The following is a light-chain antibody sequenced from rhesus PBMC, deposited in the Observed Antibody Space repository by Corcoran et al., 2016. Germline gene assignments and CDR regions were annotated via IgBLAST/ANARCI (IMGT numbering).Light chain of an antibody. V-gene: IGKV4-1*01. CDR3: QQYYTSPYN. J-gene: IGKJ2*01. CDR1: QSLLYSSNNQNY. CDR2: WAS. Sequence: DIVMTQSPDSLAVSLGERVTIDCKSSQSLLYSSNNQNYLAWYQQKPGQAPTLLIYWASTRESGVPNRFSGSGSGTDFTLAISGLQAEDVAVYYCQQYYTSPYNFGQGTKVEIK.